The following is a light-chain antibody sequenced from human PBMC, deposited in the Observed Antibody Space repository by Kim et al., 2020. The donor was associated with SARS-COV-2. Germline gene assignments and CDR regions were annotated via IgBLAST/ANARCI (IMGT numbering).Light chain of an antibody. CDR2: DVN. J-gene: IGLJ3*02. V-gene: IGLV2-14*03. CDR3: SSYTSSTTWV. Sequence: QAITISCTGTSSDVGNYNYVSWYQQHPDKAPKLMIYDVNKRPSGVSNRFSGSKSGNTASLTISGLQAEDEADYYCSSYTSSTTWVFGGGTKVTVL. CDR1: SSDVGNYNY.